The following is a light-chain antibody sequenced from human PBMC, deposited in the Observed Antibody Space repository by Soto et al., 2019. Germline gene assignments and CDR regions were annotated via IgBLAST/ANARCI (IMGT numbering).Light chain of an antibody. CDR2: DIS. CDR3: QQYDTLSFT. CDR1: QVITNY. V-gene: IGKV1-33*01. Sequence: DIQLTQSASSLSASVGDRVTITCQASQVITNYLNWYQQKPGKAPKLLIYDISTLEIGVPSRFSGSGSGTDFTFTITGLQPEDIATYYCQQYDTLSFTFGPGTKVDIK. J-gene: IGKJ3*01.